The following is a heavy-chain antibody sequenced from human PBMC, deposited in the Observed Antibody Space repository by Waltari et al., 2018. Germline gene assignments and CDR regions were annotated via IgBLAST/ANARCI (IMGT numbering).Heavy chain of an antibody. CDR3: AHRLVLGAVAGYNWFDP. D-gene: IGHD6-19*01. CDR1: GFSLSTSGVG. J-gene: IGHJ5*02. CDR2: IYWNDDK. Sequence: QITLKESGPTLVKPTQTLTLTCTFSGFSLSTSGVGVGWIRQPPGKALEWLALIYWNDDKRYSPSLKSRLTITKDTSKNQVVLTMTNMDPVDTATYYCAHRLVLGAVAGYNWFDPWGQGTLVTVSS. V-gene: IGHV2-5*01.